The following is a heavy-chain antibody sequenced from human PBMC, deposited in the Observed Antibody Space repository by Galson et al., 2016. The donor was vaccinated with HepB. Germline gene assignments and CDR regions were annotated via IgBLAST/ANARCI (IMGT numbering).Heavy chain of an antibody. CDR3: ARDLGSSTWWGWLDP. CDR1: GYSFSNYL. D-gene: IGHD6-13*01. CDR2: INGANGNT. J-gene: IGHJ5*02. Sequence: VKVSCKASGYSFSNYLMNWVRQAPGQRLEWMGWINGANGNTKYSERFQDRVTITRDTSANTVYMELDSLTSEDTAVYYCARDLGSSTWWGWLDPWGQGSLVSV. V-gene: IGHV1-3*01.